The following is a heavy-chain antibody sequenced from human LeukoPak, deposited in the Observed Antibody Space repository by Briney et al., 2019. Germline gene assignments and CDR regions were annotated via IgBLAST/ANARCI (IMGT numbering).Heavy chain of an antibody. CDR3: AKDDPNDYMPWIY. J-gene: IGHJ4*02. D-gene: IGHD4-11*01. Sequence: GGSLRLSCAASGFTFSSYAMSWVRQAPGKGLEWVSLISGSGGNTYYVDSVKGRFTISRDNSKNTLYLQMNSLRADDTAVYYCAKDDPNDYMPWIYWGQGTLVTVSS. V-gene: IGHV3-23*01. CDR1: GFTFSSYA. CDR2: ISGSGGNT.